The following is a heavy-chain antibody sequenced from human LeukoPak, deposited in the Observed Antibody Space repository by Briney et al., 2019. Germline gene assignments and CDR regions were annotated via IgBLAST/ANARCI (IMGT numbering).Heavy chain of an antibody. Sequence: GGSLRLSCAASGFTFSNYAMSWVRQAPGKGLEWVSGISGSGDSTYYADSVKGRFTISRDNSKNTLYLQVNSLRAEDTAVYYCARARACSSTSCCLDYWGQGTLVTVSS. V-gene: IGHV3-23*01. CDR3: ARARACSSTSCCLDY. CDR2: ISGSGDST. D-gene: IGHD2-2*01. CDR1: GFTFSNYA. J-gene: IGHJ4*02.